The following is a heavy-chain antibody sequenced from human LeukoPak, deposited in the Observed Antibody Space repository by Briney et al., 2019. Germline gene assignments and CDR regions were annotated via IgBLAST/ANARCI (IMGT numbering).Heavy chain of an antibody. D-gene: IGHD1-1*01. V-gene: IGHV3-48*03. CDR1: GFDLGHYE. Sequence: GGSLRLSCAASGFDLGHYEVNWVRQAPGKGLEWIAHISVRAAPKYYGDSVEGRFTISRDDAKNSLFLQMNGLRDEDTAIYYCAKDFPHHYKTSPGMDLWGRGPTVT. CDR2: ISVRAAPK. CDR3: AKDFPHHYKTSPGMDL. J-gene: IGHJ6*02.